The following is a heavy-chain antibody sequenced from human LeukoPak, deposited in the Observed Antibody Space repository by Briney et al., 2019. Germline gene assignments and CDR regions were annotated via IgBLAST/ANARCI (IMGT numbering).Heavy chain of an antibody. V-gene: IGHV4-31*03. CDR1: GGSISSGGYY. D-gene: IGHD5-24*01. CDR3: AREGEVREMTT. Sequence: SQTLSLTCTVSGGSISSGGYYWSWIRQHPGKGLEWIGYIYYSGSTYYKPSLKSRVTISVDTSKNQFSLKLSSVTAADTAVYYRAREGEVREMTTWGQGTLVTVSS. J-gene: IGHJ4*02. CDR2: IYYSGST.